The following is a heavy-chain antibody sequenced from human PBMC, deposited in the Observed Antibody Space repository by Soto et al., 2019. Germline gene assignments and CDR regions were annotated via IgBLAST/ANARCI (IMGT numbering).Heavy chain of an antibody. D-gene: IGHD3-3*01. Sequence: PSETLSLTCAVSGGSISSGGYSWSWIRQPPGKGLEWIGYIYHSGSTYYNPSLKSRVTISVDRSKNQFSLKLSSVTAADTAVYYCASGGYYDFWSGYSTSWFDPWGQGTLVTGS. CDR3: ASGGYYDFWSGYSTSWFDP. J-gene: IGHJ5*02. V-gene: IGHV4-30-2*01. CDR2: IYHSGST. CDR1: GGSISSGGYS.